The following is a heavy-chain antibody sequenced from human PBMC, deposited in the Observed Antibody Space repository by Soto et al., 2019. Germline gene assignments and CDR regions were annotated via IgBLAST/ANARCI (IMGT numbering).Heavy chain of an antibody. J-gene: IGHJ4*02. D-gene: IGHD6-13*01. CDR3: ARAAMGGSSWPFDY. V-gene: IGHV4-4*02. Sequence: PSETLSLTCPVSGGSISSSNWWSWVRQPPGKGLEWIGEIYHSGSTNYNPSLKSRVTISVDKSKNQFSLKLSSVTAADTAVYYCARAAMGGSSWPFDYWGQGTLVTVS. CDR1: GGSISSSNW. CDR2: IYHSGST.